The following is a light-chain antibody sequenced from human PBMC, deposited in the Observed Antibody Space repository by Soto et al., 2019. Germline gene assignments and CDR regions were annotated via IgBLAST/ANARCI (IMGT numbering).Light chain of an antibody. CDR3: SSCTATSTLSWV. CDR2: DDS. Sequence: QAASVSGSPGQSITISCSGTSSDIGGSTYVSWYQQLPGKAPKLIIFDDSNRPSGVSHRFSGSRSGNTASLTISGLQAEDEGDYYCSSCTATSTLSWVFGGGTKVTVL. J-gene: IGLJ3*02. CDR1: SSDIGGSTY. V-gene: IGLV2-14*03.